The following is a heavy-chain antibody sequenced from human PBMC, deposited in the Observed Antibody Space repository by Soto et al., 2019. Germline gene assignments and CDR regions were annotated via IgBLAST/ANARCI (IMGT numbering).Heavy chain of an antibody. CDR1: GFSFSDHY. CDR3: APVHSMCWSGTCSDC. J-gene: IGHJ4*02. V-gene: IGHV3-72*01. CDR2: IRDKANSYTT. Sequence: EVQLVESGGGLVQPGGSLRLSCAASGFSFSDHYMDWVRQAPGKGLEWVSRIRDKANSYTTEYVASVNGRFSISRDDSKNSLYLRMSSLKSEDTAVYYFAPVHSMCWSGTCSDCWGQGALVTVS. D-gene: IGHD2-8*02.